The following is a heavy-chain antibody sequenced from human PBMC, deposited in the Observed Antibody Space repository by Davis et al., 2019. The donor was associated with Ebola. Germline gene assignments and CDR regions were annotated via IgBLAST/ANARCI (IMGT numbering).Heavy chain of an antibody. CDR1: GFTFSDYY. D-gene: IGHD3-3*01. J-gene: IGHJ6*02. CDR2: ISSSGSTI. V-gene: IGHV3-11*01. Sequence: GESLKISCAASGFTFSDYYMSWIRQAPGKGLEWVSYISSSGSTIYYADSVKGRFTISRDNSKNTLYLQMNSLRAEDTAVYYCARVVPFSSIRMDVWGQGTTVTVSS. CDR3: ARVVPFSSIRMDV.